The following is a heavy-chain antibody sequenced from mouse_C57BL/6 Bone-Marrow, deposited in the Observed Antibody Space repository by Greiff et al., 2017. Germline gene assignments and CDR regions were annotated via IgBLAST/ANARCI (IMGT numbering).Heavy chain of an antibody. J-gene: IGHJ1*03. Sequence: VKLMESGPELVKPGASVKISCKASGYAFSSSWMNWVKQRPGKGLEWIGRIYPGDGDTNYNGKFKGKATLTADKSSSTAYMQLSSLTSEDSAVYFCARSYGSSYDWYFDVWGTGTTVTVSS. V-gene: IGHV1-82*01. D-gene: IGHD1-1*01. CDR1: GYAFSSSW. CDR3: ARSYGSSYDWYFDV. CDR2: IYPGDGDT.